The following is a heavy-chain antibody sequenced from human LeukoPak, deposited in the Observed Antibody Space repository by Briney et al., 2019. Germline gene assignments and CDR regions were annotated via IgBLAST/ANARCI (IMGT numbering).Heavy chain of an antibody. J-gene: IGHJ4*02. CDR1: GFTVSNTY. Sequence: GGSLRLSCAASGFTVSNTYMSWVRQAPGKGLEWVSIIYSDGRKYYADFVKGRFTISRDNSKNTMYLQMNSLRAEDTAVYYCASGGGYSSAWHSSDYWGQGTLVTVSS. CDR3: ASGGGYSSAWHSSDY. CDR2: IYSDGRK. V-gene: IGHV3-53*01. D-gene: IGHD6-19*01.